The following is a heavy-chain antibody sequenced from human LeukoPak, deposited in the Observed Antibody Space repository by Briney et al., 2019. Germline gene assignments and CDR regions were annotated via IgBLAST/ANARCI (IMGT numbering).Heavy chain of an antibody. CDR2: ISYDGSNK. D-gene: IGHD3-10*01. J-gene: IGHJ5*02. CDR1: GFTFSDYG. CDR3: ARDISGDNWFDP. Sequence: GGSLRLSCAASGFTFSDYGMHWVRQAPGKGLEWVAVISYDGSNKYYADSVKGRFTISRDNSKNTLYLQMNSLRAEDTAVYYCARDISGDNWFDPWGQGTLVTVSS. V-gene: IGHV3-30*06.